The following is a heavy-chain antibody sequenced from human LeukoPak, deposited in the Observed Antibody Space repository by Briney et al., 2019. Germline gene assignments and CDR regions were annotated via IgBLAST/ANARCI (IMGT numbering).Heavy chain of an antibody. D-gene: IGHD4-17*01. V-gene: IGHV1-18*01. CDR2: ISAYNGNT. J-gene: IGHJ4*02. Sequence: ASVKVSCKAPGYSFSNYGISWVRQAPGQGLEWMGWISAYNGNTNYAQNFQGRVTMTTDTSTSTAYMELRSLRSDDTAVYFCARDAHGDYLDNWGQGTLVTVSS. CDR3: ARDAHGDYLDN. CDR1: GYSFSNYG.